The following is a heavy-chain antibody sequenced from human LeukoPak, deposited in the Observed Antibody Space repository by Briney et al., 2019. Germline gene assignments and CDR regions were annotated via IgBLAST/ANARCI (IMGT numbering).Heavy chain of an antibody. CDR2: ISAYNGNT. D-gene: IGHD2/OR15-2a*01. J-gene: IGHJ4*02. CDR1: GYSFTTYA. Sequence: ASVKVSCKASGYSFTTYAMNWVRQAPGQGLEWMGWISAYNGNTNYAQKLQGRVTMTTSTSTAYMELRSLRSDDTAVYYCARGIRRLTVDFDYWGQGTLVTVSS. CDR3: ARGIRRLTVDFDY. V-gene: IGHV1-18*01.